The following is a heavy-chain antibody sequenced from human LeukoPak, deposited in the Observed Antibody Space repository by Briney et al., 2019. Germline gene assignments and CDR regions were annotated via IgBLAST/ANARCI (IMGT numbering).Heavy chain of an antibody. CDR3: ARGGGSYPYYYGMDV. J-gene: IGHJ6*02. Sequence: SETLSLTCTVSGGSISSGDYYWSWIRQPPGKGLEWIGYIYYSGSTYYNPSLKSRVTISVDTSKNQFSLKLSSVTAADTAVYYCARGGGSYPYYYGMDVWGQGTTVTVA. CDR1: GGSISSGDYY. D-gene: IGHD2-15*01. V-gene: IGHV4-30-4*01. CDR2: IYYSGST.